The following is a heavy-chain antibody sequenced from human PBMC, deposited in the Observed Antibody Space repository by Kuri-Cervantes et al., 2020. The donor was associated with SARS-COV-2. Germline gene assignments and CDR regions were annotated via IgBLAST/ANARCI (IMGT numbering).Heavy chain of an antibody. J-gene: IGHJ6*02. CDR2: IYHSGST. D-gene: IGHD2-2*02. V-gene: IGHV4-38-2*02. CDR1: GYSISSGYY. Sequence: SETLSLTCTVSGYSISSGYYWGWIRQPPGKGLEWIGSIYHSGSTYYNPSLKSRVTISVATSKNQFSLKLSSVTAADTAVYYCARDSPLGRYCSSTSCYRSYYGMDVWGQGTMVTVSS. CDR3: ARDSPLGRYCSSTSCYRSYYGMDV.